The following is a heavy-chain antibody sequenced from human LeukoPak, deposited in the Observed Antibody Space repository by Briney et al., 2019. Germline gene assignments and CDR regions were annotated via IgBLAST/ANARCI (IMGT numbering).Heavy chain of an antibody. V-gene: IGHV3-21*01. D-gene: IGHD6-13*01. CDR3: ARVSFGAAADFDY. CDR2: ISSSSSYI. Sequence: ETLSLTCAVYGGSFSGDFWSWIRQAPGKGLEWVSSISSSSSYIYYADSVKGRFTISRDNAKNSLYLQMNSLRAEDTAVYYCARVSFGAAADFDYWGQGTLVTVSS. J-gene: IGHJ4*02. CDR1: GGSFSGDF.